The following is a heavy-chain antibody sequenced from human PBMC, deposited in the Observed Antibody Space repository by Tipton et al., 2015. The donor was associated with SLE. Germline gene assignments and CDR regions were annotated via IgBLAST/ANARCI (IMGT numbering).Heavy chain of an antibody. Sequence: TLSLTCTLSGDSITSSSYYWGWIRQPPGRGLEWIGTIYYTGSTFYNPSLKSRITISVHTSRKQFSLRLSSVTAADTAMYYCAREGEIVVPLRAYYYLDVWGKGTTVTVSS. V-gene: IGHV4-39*07. D-gene: IGHD2-2*01. CDR3: AREGEIVVPLRAYYYLDV. CDR2: IYYTGST. CDR1: GDSITSSSYY. J-gene: IGHJ6*03.